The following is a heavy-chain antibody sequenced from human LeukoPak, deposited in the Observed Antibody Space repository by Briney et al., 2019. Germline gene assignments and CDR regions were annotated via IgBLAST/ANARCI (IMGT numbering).Heavy chain of an antibody. J-gene: IGHJ4*02. V-gene: IGHV4-39*07. Sequence: SSYWMSWVRQAPGKGLEWIGSIYYSGSTYYNPSLKSRVTISVDTSKNQFSLKLSSVTAADTAVYYCARVVYYYGSGSYYPYYFDYWGQGTLVTVSS. CDR2: IYYSGST. CDR3: ARVVYYYGSGSYYPYYFDY. CDR1: SSYW. D-gene: IGHD3-10*01.